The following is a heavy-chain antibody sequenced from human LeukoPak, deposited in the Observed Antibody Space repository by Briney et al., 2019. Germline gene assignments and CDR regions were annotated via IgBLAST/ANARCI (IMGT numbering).Heavy chain of an antibody. CDR3: TPLTLAVAGFRD. CDR1: GFTFSSYS. J-gene: IGHJ4*02. CDR2: ISSSSSTI. D-gene: IGHD6-19*01. V-gene: IGHV3-48*02. Sequence: PGGSLRLSCAASGFTFSSYSMNWVRQAPGKGLEWVSYISSSSSTIYYADSVKGRFTISRDNAKSSLYLQMNSLRDEDTAVYYCTPLTLAVAGFRDWGQGTLVTVSS.